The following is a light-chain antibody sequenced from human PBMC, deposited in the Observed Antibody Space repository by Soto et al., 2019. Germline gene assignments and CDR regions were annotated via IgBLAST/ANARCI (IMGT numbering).Light chain of an antibody. Sequence: QSVLTQPPPASGSPGQSVTISCTGTSSDVGGYNYVSWYQQHPGKAPKFMIYEVSKRPSGVPDRFSGSKSGNTASLTVSGLQAEDEADYYCSSFAGSNNYVVFGGGTEVTVL. CDR1: SSDVGGYNY. J-gene: IGLJ2*01. V-gene: IGLV2-8*01. CDR2: EVS. CDR3: SSFAGSNNYVV.